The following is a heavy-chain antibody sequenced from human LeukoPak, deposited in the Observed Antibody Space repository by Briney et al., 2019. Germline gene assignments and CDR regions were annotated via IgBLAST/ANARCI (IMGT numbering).Heavy chain of an antibody. J-gene: IGHJ4*02. CDR2: INAGNGNT. V-gene: IGHV1-3*01. CDR3: ARVGKRSAGSGWYGGTTFDY. Sequence: GASVKVSCKASGYTFTSYGISWVRQAPGQRLGWMGWINAGNGNTKYSQKFQGRVTITRDTSASTAYMELSSLRSEDTAVYYCARVGKRSAGSGWYGGTTFDYWGQGTLVTVSS. D-gene: IGHD6-19*01. CDR1: GYTFTSYG.